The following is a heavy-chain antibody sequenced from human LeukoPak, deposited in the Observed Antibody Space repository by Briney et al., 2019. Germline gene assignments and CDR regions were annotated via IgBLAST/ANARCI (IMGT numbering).Heavy chain of an antibody. V-gene: IGHV4-59*08. D-gene: IGHD5-18*01. CDR2: IYYSGST. J-gene: IGHJ4*02. CDR3: ARHVDTATGYFDY. Sequence: SETLSLTCTVSGGSISSYYWSWIRQPPGKGLEWIGYIYYSGSTNYNPSLKSRVTISVHTSKNQFSLKLSSVTAADTAVYYCARHVDTATGYFDYWGQGTLVTVSS. CDR1: GGSISSYY.